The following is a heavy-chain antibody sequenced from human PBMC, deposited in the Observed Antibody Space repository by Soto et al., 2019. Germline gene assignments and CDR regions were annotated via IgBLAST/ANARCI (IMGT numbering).Heavy chain of an antibody. J-gene: IGHJ3*02. CDR1: GGSISSGGYY. Sequence: SETLSLTCTVSGGSISSGGYYWSWIRQHPGKGLEWIGYIYYSGSTYYNPSLKSRVTISVDTSKNQFSLKLSSVTAADTAVYYCARAYYGDNAFDIWGQGTMVTVSS. CDR3: ARAYYGDNAFDI. CDR2: IYYSGST. D-gene: IGHD4-17*01. V-gene: IGHV4-31*03.